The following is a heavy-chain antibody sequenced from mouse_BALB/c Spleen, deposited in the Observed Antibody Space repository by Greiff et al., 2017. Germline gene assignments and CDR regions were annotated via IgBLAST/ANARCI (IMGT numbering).Heavy chain of an antibody. CDR2: IYPGNSDT. CDR1: GYSFTSYW. D-gene: IGHD2-4*01. V-gene: IGHV1-5*01. Sequence: EVQLQQSGTVLARPGASVKMSCKASGYSFTSYWMHWVKQRPGQGLEWIGAIYPGNSDTSYNQKFKGKAKLTAVTSASTAYMELSSLTNEDSAVYYCTNSYDYDYYFDYWGQGTTLTVSS. J-gene: IGHJ2*01. CDR3: TNSYDYDYYFDY.